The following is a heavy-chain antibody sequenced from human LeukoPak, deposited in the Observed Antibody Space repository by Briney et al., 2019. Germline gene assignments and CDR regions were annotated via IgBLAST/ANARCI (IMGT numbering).Heavy chain of an antibody. V-gene: IGHV3-74*03. J-gene: IGHJ4*02. Sequence: SGGSLRLSCAASGFTFSSYWMHWVRQAPGQGLVWVSRITSDGRSTTYADSVKGRFTISRDNAKNTLYLQMNSLSAEDTAAYYCARSDDSDYWGQGTLVTVSS. CDR3: ARSDDSDY. CDR1: GFTFSSYW. D-gene: IGHD3-16*01. CDR2: ITSDGRST.